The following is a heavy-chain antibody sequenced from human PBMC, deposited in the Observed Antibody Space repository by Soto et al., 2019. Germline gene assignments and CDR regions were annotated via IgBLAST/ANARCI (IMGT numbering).Heavy chain of an antibody. V-gene: IGHV1-2*02. CDR1: GYTFTDYY. CDR3: ARGDSGTGGWPFPYVDY. Sequence: HEHLVQSGAEVRRPGASLKVSCRASGYTFTDYYIHWVRQATGQGLEWMGWINPDTGATNYAQNFQGKVNLTSDTSINTASLDLTSLTSDDTAVDYCARGDSGTGGWPFPYVDYWGQGTQVIVSS. D-gene: IGHD2-8*02. J-gene: IGHJ4*01. CDR2: INPDTGAT.